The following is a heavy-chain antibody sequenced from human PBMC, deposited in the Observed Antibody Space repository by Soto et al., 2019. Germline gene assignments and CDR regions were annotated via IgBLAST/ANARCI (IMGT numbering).Heavy chain of an antibody. CDR3: ARRGSGSYYDY. CDR2: ISGSGGNT. V-gene: IGHV3-23*01. CDR1: GFTFSSYA. Sequence: EVQLLESGGGLVRPGGSLRLSCAASGFTFSSYAMRWVRQAPVKGLEWVSAISGSGGNTYYADSVKGRFTISRDNSKNTLYLQMNSLRAEDTAVYYCARRGSGSYYDYWGQGTLVTVSS. D-gene: IGHD1-26*01. J-gene: IGHJ4*02.